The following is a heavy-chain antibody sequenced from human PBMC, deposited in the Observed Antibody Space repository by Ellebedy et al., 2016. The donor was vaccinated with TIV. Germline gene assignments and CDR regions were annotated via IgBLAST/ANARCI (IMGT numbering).Heavy chain of an antibody. CDR2: IKQDGSEK. CDR1: GFTFSSYW. D-gene: IGHD1-1*01. Sequence: GESLKISCAASGFTFSSYWMSWVCQAPGKGLEWVANIKQDGSEKYYVDSVKGRFTISRDNAKNSLYLQMNSLRAEDTAVYYCARDRSPGAFWGQGTMVTVSS. J-gene: IGHJ3*01. CDR3: ARDRSPGAF. V-gene: IGHV3-7*01.